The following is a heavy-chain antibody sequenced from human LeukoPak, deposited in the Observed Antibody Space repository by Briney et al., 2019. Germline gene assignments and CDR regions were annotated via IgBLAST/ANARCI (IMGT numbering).Heavy chain of an antibody. D-gene: IGHD4-23*01. CDR2: IIPTFGTA. Sequence: GSSVTVSCKASGGTFISYAISWVRQAPGQGLEWMGGIIPTFGTANYAQKFQGRVTITADESTSTAYMELSSLRSEDTAVYYCARDYGGNSDAFDIWGQGTMVTVSS. CDR3: ARDYGGNSDAFDI. J-gene: IGHJ3*02. CDR1: GGTFISYA. V-gene: IGHV1-69*01.